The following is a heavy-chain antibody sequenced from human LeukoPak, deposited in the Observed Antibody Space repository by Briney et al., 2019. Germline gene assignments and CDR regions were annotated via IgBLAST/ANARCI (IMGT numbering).Heavy chain of an antibody. Sequence: PSETLSLTCTVSGGSISGSGYYWGWIRQPPGKGLEWIGSIYYSGSTFYNPSLKSRVTVSVDTSKNQFSLKLSSVTAADTAVYYCARVRDGSGSYCDYWGQGTLVTVSS. CDR1: GGSISGSGYY. J-gene: IGHJ4*02. CDR3: ARVRDGSGSYCDY. D-gene: IGHD3-10*01. V-gene: IGHV4-39*07. CDR2: IYYSGST.